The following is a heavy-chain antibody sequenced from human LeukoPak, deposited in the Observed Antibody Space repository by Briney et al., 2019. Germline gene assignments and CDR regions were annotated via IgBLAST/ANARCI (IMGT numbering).Heavy chain of an antibody. V-gene: IGHV1-2*04. D-gene: IGHD3-22*01. CDR1: GYTFTGYY. Sequence: GASVKVSCKASGYTFTGYYMHWVRQAPGQGLEWMGWINPNSGGTNYAQKFQGWVTMTRDTSISTAYMELSRLRSDDTAVYYCARGSPNYYDITGYFDYWGQGTLVTVSS. CDR3: ARGSPNYYDITGYFDY. J-gene: IGHJ4*02. CDR2: INPNSGGT.